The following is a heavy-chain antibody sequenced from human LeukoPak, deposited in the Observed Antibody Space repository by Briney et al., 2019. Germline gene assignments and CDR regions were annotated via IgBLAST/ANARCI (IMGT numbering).Heavy chain of an antibody. CDR3: ARDPPRIVVVVAATNYYGMDV. CDR1: GYTLTELS. CDR2: FDPEDGET. V-gene: IGHV1-24*01. Sequence: ASVNVSCKVSGYTLTELSMHWVRQAPGKGLEWMGGFDPEDGETIYAQKFQGRVTMTEDTSTDTAYMELSSLRSDDTAVYYCARDPPRIVVVVAATNYYGMDVWGQGTTVTVSS. J-gene: IGHJ6*02. D-gene: IGHD2-15*01.